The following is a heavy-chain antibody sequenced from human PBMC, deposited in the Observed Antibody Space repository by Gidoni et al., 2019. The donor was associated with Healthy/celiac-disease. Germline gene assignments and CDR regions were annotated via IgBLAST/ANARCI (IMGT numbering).Heavy chain of an antibody. D-gene: IGHD1-26*01. J-gene: IGHJ5*02. Sequence: QVQLQQWVAGPLKPSETLSFISAVYGGSFSGYYWSWIRQPPGTGLEWSGEINHSGRTNYNPAHKSRVTISVDTAKNQFSLKLSSVTAADTAVYYCARRIVGERGWFDTWGQGTLVTVSS. CDR1: GGSFSGYY. CDR2: INHSGRT. CDR3: ARRIVGERGWFDT. V-gene: IGHV4-34*01.